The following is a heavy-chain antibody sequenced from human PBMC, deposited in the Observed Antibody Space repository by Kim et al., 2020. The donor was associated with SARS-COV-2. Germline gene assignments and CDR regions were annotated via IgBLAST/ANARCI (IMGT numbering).Heavy chain of an antibody. D-gene: IGHD2-15*01. J-gene: IGHJ4*02. Sequence: YPSDTNTRHSPSFQGKVTISADKSISTAYLQWSSLKASDTAMYYCARIGDYWGQGTLVTVSS. CDR2: YPSDTNT. V-gene: IGHV5-51*01. CDR3: ARIGDY.